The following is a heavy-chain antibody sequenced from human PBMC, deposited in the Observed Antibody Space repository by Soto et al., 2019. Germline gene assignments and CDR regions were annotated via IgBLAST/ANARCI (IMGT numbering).Heavy chain of an antibody. V-gene: IGHV3-11*01. J-gene: IGHJ3*02. CDR3: ASAYSDAFDI. Sequence: GGALRLSCAASGFTFSDYYMTWIRQAPGKGLEWVSYISSSGTGIYYADSVKGRFTISRDNGKNSLYLQMSSLRVEDTAVYYCASAYSDAFDIWGQGTMVPVSS. CDR2: ISSSGTGI. CDR1: GFTFSDYY. D-gene: IGHD2-15*01.